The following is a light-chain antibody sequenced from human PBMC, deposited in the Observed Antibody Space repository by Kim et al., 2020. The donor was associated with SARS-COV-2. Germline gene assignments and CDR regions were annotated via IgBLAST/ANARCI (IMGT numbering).Light chain of an antibody. Sequence: EVVLTQSPGTLSLSPGERATLSCRASQRISSSYLAWYQQKPGQAPRLLIYGASTSATAIPDRFSGSGSGTDFTLTISRLEPEDSAMYYCQQYGSSLRTFGGGTKVDIK. J-gene: IGKJ4*01. CDR1: QRISSSY. CDR2: GAS. CDR3: QQYGSSLRT. V-gene: IGKV3-20*01.